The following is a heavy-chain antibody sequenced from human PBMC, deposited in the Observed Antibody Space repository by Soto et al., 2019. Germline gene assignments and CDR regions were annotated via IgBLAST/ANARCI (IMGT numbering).Heavy chain of an antibody. CDR1: GGSIRSGGYY. V-gene: IGHV4-31*03. CDR3: SRFRIPDDAFDI. CDR2: IFTGGST. J-gene: IGHJ3*02. D-gene: IGHD3-16*01. Sequence: QVQLQESGPGLVKPSQTLSLTCTVSGGSIRSGGYYWSWIRQHPGQGLEWIGYIFTGGSTYYSPSLQSRVAISIDTSKNQFALKLSSVTAGDTAVYYCSRFRIPDDAFDIWGLGTMVTVSS.